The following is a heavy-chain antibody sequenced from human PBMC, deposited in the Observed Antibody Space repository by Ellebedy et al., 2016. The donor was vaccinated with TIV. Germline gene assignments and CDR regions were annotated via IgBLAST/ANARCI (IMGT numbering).Heavy chain of an antibody. V-gene: IGHV4-59*13. CDR1: GGCFNSYY. CDR2: LTHTGRT. D-gene: IGHD3-10*01. Sequence: SETLSLTXTVSGGCFNSYYWTWIRQPPGKGLEWVGHLTHTGRTNYNPSLQSRVAISLDSSKTQFSLELNSVTAADTAVYYCARHGWNYSGYDAHATFDIWGQGKMVTVSS. J-gene: IGHJ3*02. CDR3: ARHGWNYSGYDAHATFDI.